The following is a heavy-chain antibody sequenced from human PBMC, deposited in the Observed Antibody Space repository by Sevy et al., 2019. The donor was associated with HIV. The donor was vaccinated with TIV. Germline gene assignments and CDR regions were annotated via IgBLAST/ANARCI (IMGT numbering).Heavy chain of an antibody. Sequence: GGSLRLSCAASGFTFSSYSMNWVRQAPGKGLEWVSYISSSSSTIYYADSVKGRFTNSRDNAKNSLYLQMNSLRDEDTAVYYCAREYDRGSFDYWAREPWSPSPQ. D-gene: IGHD3-16*01. CDR2: ISSSSSTI. V-gene: IGHV3-48*02. CDR1: GFTFSSYS. CDR3: AREYDRGSFDY. J-gene: IGHJ4*02.